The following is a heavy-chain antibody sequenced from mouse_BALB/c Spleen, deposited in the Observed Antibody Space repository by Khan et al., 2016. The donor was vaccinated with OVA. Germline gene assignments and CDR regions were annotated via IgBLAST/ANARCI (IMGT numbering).Heavy chain of an antibody. V-gene: IGHV14-3*02. CDR3: PSAGTGTYFDY. Sequence: EVQLQQSGAELVKPGASVTLSCTASGFNIKDTHMHWVKQRPEQGLEWIGRIDPANGSSKYDPRFQSKATITADTSSNPAYLHLSSLTSEDTAVSCSPSAGTGTYFDYWGQGTTLTVSS. J-gene: IGHJ2*01. CDR2: IDPANGSS. CDR1: GFNIKDTH. D-gene: IGHD4-1*01.